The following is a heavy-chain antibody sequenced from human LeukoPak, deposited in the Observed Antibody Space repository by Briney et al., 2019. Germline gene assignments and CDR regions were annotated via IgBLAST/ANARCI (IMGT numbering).Heavy chain of an antibody. Sequence: GGSLRLSCAASGFRFSDYYMSWIRQAPGKGLEWISDISDSSSTIHYADSVKGRFTISRDNAKNSLYLQMNSLRAEDTAVYYCARERGYGSGTFDYWGQGIQVTTSS. J-gene: IGHJ4*02. D-gene: IGHD3-10*01. CDR2: ISDSSSTI. CDR3: ARERGYGSGTFDY. CDR1: GFRFSDYY. V-gene: IGHV3-11*01.